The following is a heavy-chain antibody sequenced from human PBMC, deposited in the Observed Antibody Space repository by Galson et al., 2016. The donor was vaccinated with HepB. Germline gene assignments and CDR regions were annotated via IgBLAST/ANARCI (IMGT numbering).Heavy chain of an antibody. CDR2: THTAGDT. CDR1: GFSFSNHD. Sequence: SLRLSCSASGFSFSNHDRYWVRQAPGKGREGASSTHTAGDTYYQDSVEGRFTLSRDNAKNSLYLHMNSLRAEDTAFYYCVSDLDYWGQGTLVTVSS. CDR3: VSDLDY. J-gene: IGHJ4*02. V-gene: IGHV3-13*01.